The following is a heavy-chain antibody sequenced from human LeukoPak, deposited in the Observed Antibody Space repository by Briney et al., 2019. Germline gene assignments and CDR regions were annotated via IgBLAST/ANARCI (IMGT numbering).Heavy chain of an antibody. CDR2: ISSSSSYI. Sequence: PGGSLRLSCAASGFTFSSYTMNWVRQAPGKGLEWVSSISSSSSYIYYADSVKGRFTISRDNAKNSLYLQMNSLRAEDTAVYYCARDLSSSMVRGEPGTYYFDYWGQGTLVTVSS. J-gene: IGHJ4*02. D-gene: IGHD3-10*01. V-gene: IGHV3-21*01. CDR3: ARDLSSSMVRGEPGTYYFDY. CDR1: GFTFSSYT.